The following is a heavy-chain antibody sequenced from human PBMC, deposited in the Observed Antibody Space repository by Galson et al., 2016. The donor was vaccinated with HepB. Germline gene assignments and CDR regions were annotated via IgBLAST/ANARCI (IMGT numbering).Heavy chain of an antibody. Sequence: SLRLSCAASGFMFSSSALSWVRQAPGKGLQWVSTISGWGESTFYADSVMGRFIISRDRSKNTVFLQMNGLRAEDTAVYYCARRGHDIGYFQNWGQGTLVIVSS. CDR3: ARRGHDIGYFQN. CDR1: GFMFSSSA. D-gene: IGHD3-16*01. CDR2: ISGWGEST. V-gene: IGHV3-23*01. J-gene: IGHJ1*01.